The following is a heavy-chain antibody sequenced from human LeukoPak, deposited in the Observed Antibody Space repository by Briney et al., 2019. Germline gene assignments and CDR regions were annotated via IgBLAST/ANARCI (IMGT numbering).Heavy chain of an antibody. J-gene: IGHJ4*02. V-gene: IGHV4-39*01. CDR1: GFTFSSYA. D-gene: IGHD5-12*01. CDR3: ARHVGGGYAPAFDY. CDR2: IYYSGST. Sequence: PGGSLRLSCAASGFTFSSYAMSWIRQPPGKGLEWIGSIYYSGSTYYNPSLKSRVTISVDTSKNQFSLKLSSVTAADTAVYYCARHVGGGYAPAFDYWGQGTLVTVSS.